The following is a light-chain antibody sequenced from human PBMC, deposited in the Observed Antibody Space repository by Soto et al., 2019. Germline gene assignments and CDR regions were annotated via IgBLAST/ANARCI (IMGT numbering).Light chain of an antibody. CDR2: GAS. CDR1: QSVSSSY. V-gene: IGKV3-20*01. CDR3: QNEGSALDT. J-gene: IGKJ2*01. Sequence: DIMMKQSPVTLSLSPGERATLSCRASQSVSSSYLAWYQQKPGQAPRLLIYGASSRATGIPDRFSGSGSGTDFTLTISRREPEAFDVYYCQNEGSALDTFGQGTK.